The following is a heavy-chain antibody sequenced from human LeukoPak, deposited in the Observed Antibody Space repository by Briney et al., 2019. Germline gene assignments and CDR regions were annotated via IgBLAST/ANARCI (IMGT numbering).Heavy chain of an antibody. V-gene: IGHV3-48*03. CDR3: ARAGGQYYGSGSYPDYYYYGMDV. CDR2: ISSSGSTI. Sequence: PGGSLRLSCAASGFTFSSYEMNWVRQAPGKGLEWVSYISSSGSTIYYADSVKGRFTISRDNAKNSLYLQMNGLRAEDTAVYYCARAGGQYYGSGSYPDYYYYGMDVWGKGTTVTVSS. J-gene: IGHJ6*04. CDR1: GFTFSSYE. D-gene: IGHD3-10*01.